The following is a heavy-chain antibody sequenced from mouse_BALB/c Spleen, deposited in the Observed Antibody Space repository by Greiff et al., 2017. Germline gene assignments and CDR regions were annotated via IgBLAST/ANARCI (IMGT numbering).Heavy chain of an antibody. CDR1: GFSLTSYG. D-gene: IGHD2-1*01. J-gene: IGHJ4*01. CDR2: IWAGGST. Sequence: VKLQESGPGLVAPSQSLSITCTVSGFSLTSYGVHWVRQPPGKGLEWLGVIWAGGSTNYNSALMSRLSISKDNSKSQVFLKMNSLQTDDTAMYYCAREDYYGNYYAMDYWGQGTSVTVSS. V-gene: IGHV2-9*02. CDR3: AREDYYGNYYAMDY.